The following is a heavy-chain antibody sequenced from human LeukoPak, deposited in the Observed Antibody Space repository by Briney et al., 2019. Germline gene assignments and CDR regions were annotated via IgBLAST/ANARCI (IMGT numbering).Heavy chain of an antibody. CDR1: GGSISSSSYY. D-gene: IGHD4-11*01. Sequence: SETLSLTCTVSGGSISSSSYYWGWIRQPPGMGLEWIGTIYYSESTYYNPSLKSRVTISVDTSKNQFSLRLSSVTAADTAVYYCARDLYSNYAFGYWGQGTLVTVSS. CDR3: ARDLYSNYAFGY. J-gene: IGHJ4*02. V-gene: IGHV4-39*01. CDR2: IYYSEST.